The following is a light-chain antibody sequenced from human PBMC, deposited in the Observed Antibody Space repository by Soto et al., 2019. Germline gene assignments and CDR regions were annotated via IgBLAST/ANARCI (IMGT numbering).Light chain of an antibody. V-gene: IGKV3-15*01. Sequence: EIVMTQSPANLSVSPGERATLSCRASQSVSRTLAWYQQKPGQPPRHLIYDASTRATGVPARFGGSGSGTEFTLTISGLQSEDFAVYYCQQYGDWPPDTFGQGTKVEI. CDR3: QQYGDWPPDT. J-gene: IGKJ2*01. CDR2: DAS. CDR1: QSVSRT.